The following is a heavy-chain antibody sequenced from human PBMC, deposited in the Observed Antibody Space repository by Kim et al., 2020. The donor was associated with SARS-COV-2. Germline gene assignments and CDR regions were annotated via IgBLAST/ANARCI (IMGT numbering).Heavy chain of an antibody. CDR2: IYYSGST. V-gene: IGHV4-59*13. Sequence: SETLSLTCTVPGGSISSYYWSWIRQPPGKGLECFGYIYYSGSTNYNPSLKSRVTISVDTSKNQFSLKLSSVTAADTAVYYCARGGRGGYNYFDYWGQGTLVTVSS. D-gene: IGHD5-12*01. CDR1: GGSISSYY. J-gene: IGHJ4*02. CDR3: ARGGRGGYNYFDY.